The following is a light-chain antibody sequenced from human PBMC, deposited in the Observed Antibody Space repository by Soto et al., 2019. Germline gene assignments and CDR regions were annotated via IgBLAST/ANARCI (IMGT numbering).Light chain of an antibody. CDR2: EGS. V-gene: IGLV2-23*03. Sequence: QSALTQPASVSGSPGQSITISCTGSSSDIGSYKFVSWYQQHPGKAPTLIIYEGSERPSGVSDRFSGSKSGNTASLTISGLQAGDEADYFCCSYAGGSNVFGAGTKV. CDR3: CSYAGGSNV. J-gene: IGLJ1*01. CDR1: SSDIGSYKF.